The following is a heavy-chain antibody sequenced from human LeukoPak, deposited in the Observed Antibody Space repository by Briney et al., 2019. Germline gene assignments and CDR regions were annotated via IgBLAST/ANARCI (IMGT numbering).Heavy chain of an antibody. CDR3: AREEYSSDWYGHDS. V-gene: IGHV4-39*07. CDR1: GGSISNTNYY. D-gene: IGHD6-13*01. J-gene: IGHJ4*02. Sequence: KPSETLSLTCTVSGGSISNTNYYWAWIRQPPGRGLEWIGSIYYTGTTFDNPSLKSRVTLSVDTSKNQSSLRLTSVTAADTAFYYCAREEYSSDWYGHDSWGQGTLVTVSS. CDR2: IYYTGTT.